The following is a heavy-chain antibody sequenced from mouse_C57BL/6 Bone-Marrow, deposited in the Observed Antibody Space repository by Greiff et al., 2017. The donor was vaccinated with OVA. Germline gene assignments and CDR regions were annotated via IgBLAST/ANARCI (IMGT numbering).Heavy chain of an antibody. CDR3: ARHGNYEDYYAMDY. V-gene: IGHV5-12*01. Sequence: EVKLVEPGGGLVQPGGSLKLSCAASGFTFSDYYMYWVRQTPEKRLEWVAYISNGGGSTYYPDTVKGRSTISRDNAKNTLYLQMSRLRSEDTAMYYCARHGNYEDYYAMDYWGQGTSVTVSS. CDR1: GFTFSDYY. D-gene: IGHD2-1*01. CDR2: ISNGGGST. J-gene: IGHJ4*01.